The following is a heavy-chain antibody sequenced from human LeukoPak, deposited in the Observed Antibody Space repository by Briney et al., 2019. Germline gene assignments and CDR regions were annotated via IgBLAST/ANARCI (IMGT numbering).Heavy chain of an antibody. CDR3: ARRQADWDTFDI. CDR2: IYYSGST. J-gene: IGHJ3*02. Sequence: SETLSLTCTVSGGSISSYYWSWIRHPPGKGLEWIGYIYYSGSTYYNPSLKSRVTISVDTSKNQFSLKLSSVTAADTAVYYCARRQADWDTFDIWGQGTMVTVSS. V-gene: IGHV4-59*08. D-gene: IGHD3-9*01. CDR1: GGSISSYY.